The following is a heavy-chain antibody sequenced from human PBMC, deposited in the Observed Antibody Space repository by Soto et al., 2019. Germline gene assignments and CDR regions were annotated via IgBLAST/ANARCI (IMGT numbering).Heavy chain of an antibody. CDR1: GYTFTNYG. CDR2: ISAYNGNT. D-gene: IGHD3-3*01. J-gene: IGHJ4*02. V-gene: IGHV1-18*01. Sequence: GASLKVSCKASGYTFTNYGITWVRQAPGQGLEWMGWISAYNGNTHYTQRLQGRVTMTTDTSTSTAYMELRGLRSDDTAVYYCAREPSITIFGVVIPGLLFDYGGQGTLVTVSS. CDR3: AREPSITIFGVVIPGLLFDY.